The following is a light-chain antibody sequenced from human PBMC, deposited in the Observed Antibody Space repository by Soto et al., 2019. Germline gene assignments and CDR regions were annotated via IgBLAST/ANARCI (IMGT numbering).Light chain of an antibody. V-gene: IGKV4-1*01. CDR2: WAS. CDR3: QQYYSTPVT. Sequence: DIVMTQSPDSLAVSLGERATINCKSSQSVLYSSNNKNYLAWYQQKPGQPPKLLIYWASTRESGVPDRFRGSGSGTDFTLTISRLQAEDVAVYYCQQYYSTPVTFGPGTKVDIK. J-gene: IGKJ3*01. CDR1: QSVLYSSNNKNY.